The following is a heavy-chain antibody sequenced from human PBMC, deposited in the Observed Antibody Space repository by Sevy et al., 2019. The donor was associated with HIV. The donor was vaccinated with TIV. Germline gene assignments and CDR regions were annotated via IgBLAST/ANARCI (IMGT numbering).Heavy chain of an antibody. Sequence: GGSPRLSCSTSGLSFSRAWLHWVRQAPGKGLEGVGRIKANTDGGTTDYGAPVKGRFTIRRDDSAHTVYLQMNGLTTEDSGLYYCTTRGGYWGQGTLVLVSS. V-gene: IGHV3-15*07. CDR3: TTRGGY. CDR1: GLSFSRAW. D-gene: IGHD3-10*01. CDR2: IKANTDGGTT. J-gene: IGHJ4*02.